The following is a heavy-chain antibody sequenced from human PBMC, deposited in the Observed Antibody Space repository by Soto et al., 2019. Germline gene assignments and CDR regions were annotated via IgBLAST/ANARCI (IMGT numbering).Heavy chain of an antibody. CDR1: GFTFSSDA. D-gene: IGHD6-13*01. J-gene: IGHJ4*01. Sequence: EVQLLESAGGSVQPGGSLRLSCAASGFTFSSDAMSWVRQAPGKGLEWVSAISGSGGSTYYEDSVKCRFTISRDKPKNTLYLQMNCMRGENTAVYYCAKERMYRSSWACVDYQGPGTLVMVSS. V-gene: IGHV3-23*01. CDR2: ISGSGGST. CDR3: AKERMYRSSWACVDY.